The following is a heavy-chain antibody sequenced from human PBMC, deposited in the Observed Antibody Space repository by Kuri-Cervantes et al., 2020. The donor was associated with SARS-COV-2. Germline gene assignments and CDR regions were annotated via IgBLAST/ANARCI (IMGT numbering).Heavy chain of an antibody. Sequence: GGSLRLSCVTSGFNFNSFWMSWVRQAPGKGLEWVANIKQDGNERHSVDSVEGRFTISRDNTKNSIYLQTNRLRPEDTAVYFCARLTDTHVYFDYWGRGTLVTVSS. D-gene: IGHD3-16*01. V-gene: IGHV3-7*03. J-gene: IGHJ4*01. CDR2: IKQDGNER. CDR3: ARLTDTHVYFDY. CDR1: GFNFNSFW.